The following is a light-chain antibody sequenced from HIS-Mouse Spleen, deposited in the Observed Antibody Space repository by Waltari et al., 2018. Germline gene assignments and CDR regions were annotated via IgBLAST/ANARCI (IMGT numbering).Light chain of an antibody. CDR3: CSYAGSNWV. CDR1: SSAVGSYTL. CDR2: EGS. Sequence: QSALTQPASVSGSPGQSITISCTGTSSAVGSYTLVSWYQQHPGKAPKLMIYEGSKRPSGVSNRFSGSKSGNTASLTISGLQAEDEADYYCCSYAGSNWVFGGGTKLTVL. V-gene: IGLV2-23*01. J-gene: IGLJ3*02.